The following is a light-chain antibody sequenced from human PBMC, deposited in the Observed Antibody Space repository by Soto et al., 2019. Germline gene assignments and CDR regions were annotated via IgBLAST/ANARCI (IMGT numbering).Light chain of an antibody. CDR3: CSYTSSSIRV. CDR2: EVR. V-gene: IGLV2-14*01. CDR1: SSDVGGYSH. Sequence: QSALTQPASVSGSPGQSITISCTGTSSDVGGYSHVSWYQQHPGKAPKLIIYEVRNRPSGVSNRLSGSKSGNTASLTISGLQADDEADYYCCSYTSSSIRVFGGGTKLTVL. J-gene: IGLJ3*02.